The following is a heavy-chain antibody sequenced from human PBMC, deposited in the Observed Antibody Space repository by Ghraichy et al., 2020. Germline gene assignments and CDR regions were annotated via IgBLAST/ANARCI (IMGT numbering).Heavy chain of an antibody. CDR1: GGTLSSYA. Sequence: SVKVSCKASGGTLSSYAISWVRQAPGQGLEWMGGIIPIFGTANYAQKFQGRVTITADESTSTAYMELSSLRSEDTAVYYCARVHDSSGLSPPVAYYYYYYMDVWGKGTTVTVSS. V-gene: IGHV1-69*13. J-gene: IGHJ6*03. CDR3: ARVHDSSGLSPPVAYYYYYYMDV. D-gene: IGHD3-22*01. CDR2: IIPIFGTA.